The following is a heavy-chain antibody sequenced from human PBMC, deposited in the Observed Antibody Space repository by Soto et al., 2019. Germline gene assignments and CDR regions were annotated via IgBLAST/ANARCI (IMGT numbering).Heavy chain of an antibody. D-gene: IGHD2-15*01. CDR1: GGSISSYY. Sequence: SETLSLTCTVSGGSISSYYWSWIRQPPGKGLEWIGYIYYSGSTNYNPSLKSQVTIAVDTSKNQFPLKLSSVTAADTAVYYCARDRGWLGNCSGGSCYSGVDYWGQGTLVTVSS. V-gene: IGHV4-59*01. J-gene: IGHJ4*02. CDR2: IYYSGST. CDR3: ARDRGWLGNCSGGSCYSGVDY.